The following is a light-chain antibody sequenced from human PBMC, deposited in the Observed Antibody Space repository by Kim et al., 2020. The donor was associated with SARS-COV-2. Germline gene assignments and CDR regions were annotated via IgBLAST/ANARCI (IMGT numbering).Light chain of an antibody. CDR2: GAT. Sequence: ASVGDRVTITCRTTQDIDNDFNWYQHRPGEAPTLLVYGATTLHSGVPSRFSGTGSGTEFSLTLSSLQPEDSATYYCQQSYSSPWTFGQGTKVDIK. CDR3: QQSYSSPWT. CDR1: QDIDND. J-gene: IGKJ2*02. V-gene: IGKV1-39*01.